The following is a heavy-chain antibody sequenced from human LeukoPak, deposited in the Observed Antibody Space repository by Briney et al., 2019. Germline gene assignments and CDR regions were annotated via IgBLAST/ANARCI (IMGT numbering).Heavy chain of an antibody. J-gene: IGHJ4*02. CDR3: ARVEYYYDSSGYWRGPYYFDY. V-gene: IGHV1-69*13. CDR2: IIPIFGTA. D-gene: IGHD3-22*01. Sequence: SVKVSCKASGGTFSSYAISWVRQAPGQGLEWMGGIIPIFGTANYAQKFQGRVTITADESTSTAYMELSSLRSEDTAVYYCARVEYYYDSSGYWRGPYYFDYWGQGTLVTVSS. CDR1: GGTFSSYA.